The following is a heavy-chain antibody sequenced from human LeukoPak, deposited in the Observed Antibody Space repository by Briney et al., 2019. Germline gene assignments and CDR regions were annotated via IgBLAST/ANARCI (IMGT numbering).Heavy chain of an antibody. CDR1: GYTFTSYA. CDR2: INAGNGNT. Sequence: ASVKVSCKASGYTFTSYAMHWVRQAPGQRLEWMGWINAGNGNTKYSQKFQGRVTITRDTSASTAYMELSSLRSEDTAVYYCARDAYCGGDCYSYYFDYWGQGTLVTVSS. V-gene: IGHV1-3*01. J-gene: IGHJ4*02. CDR3: ARDAYCGGDCYSYYFDY. D-gene: IGHD2-21*02.